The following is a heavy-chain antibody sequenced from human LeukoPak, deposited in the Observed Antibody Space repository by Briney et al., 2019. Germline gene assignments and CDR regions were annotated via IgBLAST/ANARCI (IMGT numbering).Heavy chain of an antibody. D-gene: IGHD5-12*01. V-gene: IGHV4-34*01. CDR3: ARGADIVATIRTPYFDY. CDR2: INHSGST. Sequence: SETLSLTCAVYGGSFSGYYWGWIRQPPGKGLEWIGEINHSGSTNYNPSLKSRVTISVDTSKNQFSLKLSSVTAADTAVYYCARGADIVATIRTPYFDYWGQGTLVTVSS. J-gene: IGHJ4*02. CDR1: GGSFSGYY.